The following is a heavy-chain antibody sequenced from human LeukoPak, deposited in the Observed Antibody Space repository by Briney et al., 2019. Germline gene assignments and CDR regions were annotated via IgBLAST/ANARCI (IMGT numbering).Heavy chain of an antibody. CDR3: ARGAYGGNSGLVDY. Sequence: SKTLSLTCTVSGGSISSYYWSWIRQPPGKGLEWIGHIYYSGSTNYNPSLKSRVTISIDTSKNQFSLRLSSVTAADTAMYYCARGAYGGNSGLVDYWGQGTLVTVSS. D-gene: IGHD4-23*01. V-gene: IGHV4-59*01. J-gene: IGHJ4*02. CDR2: IYYSGST. CDR1: GGSISSYY.